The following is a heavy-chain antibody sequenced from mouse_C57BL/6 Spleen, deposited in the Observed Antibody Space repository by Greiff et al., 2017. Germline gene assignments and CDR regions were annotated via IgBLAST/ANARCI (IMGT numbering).Heavy chain of an antibody. CDR1: GYTFTDYE. D-gene: IGHD1-1*01. CDR2: IDPETGGT. J-gene: IGHJ2*01. V-gene: IGHV1-15*01. CDR3: TRGPTVVATGDD. Sequence: VQLQQSGAELVRPGASVTLSCKASGYTFTDYEMHWVKQTPVHGLEWIGAIDPETGGTAYNQKFKGKAILTADKSSSTAYMELRSLTSEDSAVYYCTRGPTVVATGDDWGQGTTLTVSS.